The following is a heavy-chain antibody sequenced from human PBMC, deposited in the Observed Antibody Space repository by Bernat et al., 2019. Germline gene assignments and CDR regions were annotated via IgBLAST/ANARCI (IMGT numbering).Heavy chain of an antibody. J-gene: IGHJ4*02. Sequence: QVQLVESGGGVVQPGRSLRLSCAASGFTFSSYAMHWVRQAPGKGLEWVAVISYDGSNKYYADSVKGRFTSSGDNSKNTLYLQMNSLRAEDTAVYYCARAYYYDSSGVDYWGQGTLVTVSS. CDR1: GFTFSSYA. CDR2: ISYDGSNK. V-gene: IGHV3-30-3*01. CDR3: ARAYYYDSSGVDY. D-gene: IGHD3-22*01.